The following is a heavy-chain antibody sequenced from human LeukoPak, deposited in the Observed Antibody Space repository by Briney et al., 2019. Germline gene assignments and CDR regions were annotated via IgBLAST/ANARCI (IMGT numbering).Heavy chain of an antibody. Sequence: ASVKVSCQASGYTFTSYYMHWVRQAPGQGLEGVGIINPSGGSTSYVQKFQGRVTMTRDTSTSTVYMELSSLRSEEPAVYYCASSIAATGPLGAFDIWGQGTMVTVSS. D-gene: IGHD6-13*01. CDR2: INPSGGST. J-gene: IGHJ3*02. V-gene: IGHV1-46*01. CDR1: GYTFTSYY. CDR3: ASSIAATGPLGAFDI.